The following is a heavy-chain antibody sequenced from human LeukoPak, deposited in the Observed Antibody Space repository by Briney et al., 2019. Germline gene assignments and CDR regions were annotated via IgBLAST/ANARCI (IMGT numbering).Heavy chain of an antibody. CDR3: AKEVRDYDSSGHGGAFDY. J-gene: IGHJ4*02. CDR2: IRYDGSNK. CDR1: GFTFSSYG. D-gene: IGHD3-22*01. Sequence: GGSLRLSCAASGFTFSSYGMHWVRQAPGKGLEWVAFIRYDGSNKYYADSVKGRFTISRDNSKNTLYLQMNSLRAEDTAVYYCAKEVRDYDSSGHGGAFDYWGQGTLVTVSS. V-gene: IGHV3-30*02.